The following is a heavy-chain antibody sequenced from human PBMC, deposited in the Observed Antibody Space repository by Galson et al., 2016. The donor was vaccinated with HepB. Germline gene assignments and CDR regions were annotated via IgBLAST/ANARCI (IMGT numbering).Heavy chain of an antibody. CDR3: AKVGATVTTYYFDY. J-gene: IGHJ4*02. CDR1: GFTFSSYG. D-gene: IGHD4-11*01. CDR2: ISYDGSNK. V-gene: IGHV3-30*18. Sequence: SLRLSCAASGFTFSSYGMHWVRQVPGKGLEWVSLISYDGSNKYYADSVKGRFTISRDNSKNTLYLQMNSLRAEDTAVYFCAKVGATVTTYYFDYWGQGTLVTVSS.